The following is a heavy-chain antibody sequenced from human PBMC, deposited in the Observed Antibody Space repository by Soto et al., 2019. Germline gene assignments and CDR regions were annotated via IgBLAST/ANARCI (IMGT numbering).Heavy chain of an antibody. CDR3: ARDVVGYCRGDPCYSVDYYYGMDV. V-gene: IGHV3-33*01. CDR2: IWYDGSKT. J-gene: IGHJ6*02. Sequence: QVQLEESGGGVVQPGRSLRLSCAASGFIFNTYGMHWVRQAPGKGLEWVAVIWYDGSKTYYADSVKGRFTISRDKNTLYLQMNSLTAEDTAVYYCARDVVGYCRGDPCYSVDYYYGMDVWGQGTTVTVSS. CDR1: GFIFNTYG. D-gene: IGHD2-15*01.